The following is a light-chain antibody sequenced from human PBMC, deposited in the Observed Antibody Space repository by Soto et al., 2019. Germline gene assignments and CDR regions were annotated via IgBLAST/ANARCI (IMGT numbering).Light chain of an antibody. CDR3: QLYGASPLLT. CDR2: GAS. Sequence: VVLTQSPGTLSLSPGERATLSCRASQSVSGSYLAWYQQKFGQAPRLLISGASSRATSIPDRFSGSGSGTDFTLTITRLEPEDFAVYYCQLYGASPLLTFGGGTRVEIK. CDR1: QSVSGSY. V-gene: IGKV3-20*01. J-gene: IGKJ4*01.